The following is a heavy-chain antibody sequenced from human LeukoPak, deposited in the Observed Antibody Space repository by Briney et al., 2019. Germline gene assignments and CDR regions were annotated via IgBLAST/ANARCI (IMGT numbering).Heavy chain of an antibody. CDR1: GFTFDDYA. J-gene: IGHJ1*01. CDR3: AKDEDVNSSRRGLWLSRFGSNNLFQH. CDR2: ISWNSGSI. D-gene: IGHD6-19*01. V-gene: IGHV3-9*01. Sequence: GRSLRLSCAASGFTFDDYAMHWVRQAPGKGLEWVSGISWNSGSIYYADSVKGRFTISRDNAKNSLYLQMNSLSAEDTALYYCAKDEDVNSSRRGLWLSRFGSNNLFQHWGQGTLVTVSS.